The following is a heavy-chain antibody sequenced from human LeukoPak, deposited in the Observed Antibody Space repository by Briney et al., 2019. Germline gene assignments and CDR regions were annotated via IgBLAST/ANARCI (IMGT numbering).Heavy chain of an antibody. CDR3: AKDRRIQLWCQKFDY. CDR1: GFTFSSYA. J-gene: IGHJ4*02. D-gene: IGHD5-18*01. Sequence: GGSLRLSCAASGFTFSSYAMSWVRQAPGKGLEWVSAISGSGGSTYYADSVKGRFTISRDNSKNTLYLQMNSLRAEDTAVYYCAKDRRIQLWCQKFDYWGQGTLVTVSS. V-gene: IGHV3-23*01. CDR2: ISGSGGST.